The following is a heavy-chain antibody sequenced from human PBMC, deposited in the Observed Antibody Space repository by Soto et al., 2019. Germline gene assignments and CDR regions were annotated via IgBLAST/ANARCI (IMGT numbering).Heavy chain of an antibody. Sequence: EVQLVESGGGLVQPGGSLRLSCAASGFTFSSYWMSWVRQAPGKGLEWVANIKQDGSEKYYVDSVKGRFTISRDNAKNSLYLQMNSLRAEDTAVYYCARDQSSSWFSIFDSWGQGTLVTVSS. CDR3: ARDQSSSWFSIFDS. V-gene: IGHV3-7*01. CDR1: GFTFSSYW. D-gene: IGHD6-13*01. J-gene: IGHJ4*02. CDR2: IKQDGSEK.